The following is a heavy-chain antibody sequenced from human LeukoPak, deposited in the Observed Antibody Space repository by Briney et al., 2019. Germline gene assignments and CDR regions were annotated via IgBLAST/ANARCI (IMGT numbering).Heavy chain of an antibody. D-gene: IGHD4-17*01. CDR3: ARAIGDYAWAVD. V-gene: IGHV4-61*01. Sequence: SETLSLTCTVSGYSISSGYYWGWIRQPPGKGLEWIGYIYYSGSTNYNPSLKSRVTISVDTSKNQISLKLSSVTAADTAVYYCARAIGDYAWAVDWGQGTLVTVSS. CDR2: IYYSGST. J-gene: IGHJ4*02. CDR1: GYSISSGYY.